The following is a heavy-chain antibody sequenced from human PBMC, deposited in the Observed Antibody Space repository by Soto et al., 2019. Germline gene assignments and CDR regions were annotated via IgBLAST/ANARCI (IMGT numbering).Heavy chain of an antibody. CDR3: AKDMEQQLVQDY. V-gene: IGHV1-18*04. D-gene: IGHD6-13*01. CDR2: ISAYNGNT. CDR1: GYTFTSYG. Sequence: ASVKVSCKASGYTFTSYGISWVRQAPGQGLEWMGWISAYNGNTNYAQKPQGRVTMTTDTSTSTAYMELRSLRAEDTAVYYCAKDMEQQLVQDYWGQGTLVTVSS. J-gene: IGHJ4*02.